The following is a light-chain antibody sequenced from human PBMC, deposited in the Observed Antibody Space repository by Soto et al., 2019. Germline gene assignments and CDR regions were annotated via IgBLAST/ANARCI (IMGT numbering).Light chain of an antibody. CDR3: QQYESSPIT. V-gene: IGKV3-15*01. CDR2: GAS. Sequence: MVMTQSPDTLPVSPGERATLSCRASQSVSTNLAWYQHKPGQAPRLLIYGASTRATGIPARFSGSGSGTEFTLTISSLQSEDFAVYYCQQYESSPITFGQGTRLEIK. CDR1: QSVSTN. J-gene: IGKJ5*01.